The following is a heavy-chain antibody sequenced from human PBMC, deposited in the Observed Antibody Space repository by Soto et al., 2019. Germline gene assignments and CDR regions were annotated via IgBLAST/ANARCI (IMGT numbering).Heavy chain of an antibody. V-gene: IGHV1-3*01. D-gene: IGHD2-8*01. CDR1: GYKFTSYA. CDR3: AIGYLWSDY. J-gene: IGHJ4*02. Sequence: ASVKVSCRATGYKFTSYAMHWVRQAPGQRLEWMAWINAGNGNTKYSQKFQGRVTITRDTSASTAYMELSSLRSEDTAVYYCAIGYLWSDYWGQGTLVTVSS. CDR2: INAGNGNT.